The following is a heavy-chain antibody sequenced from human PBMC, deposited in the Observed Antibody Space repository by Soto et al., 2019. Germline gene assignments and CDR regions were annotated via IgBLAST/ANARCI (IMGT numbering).Heavy chain of an antibody. J-gene: IGHJ3*02. V-gene: IGHV3-11*01. CDR2: ISSSGSTI. CDR3: ASGTTTTVTAFHI. Sequence: QVQLVESGGGLVKPGGSLRLSCAASGFIFSDYYMTWISQAPGKGLEWVSYISSSGSTIYYADSVKGRFTISRDSAKNSLYLQMNSLRAEDTAVYYCASGTTTTVTAFHIWGQGTMVTVSS. CDR1: GFIFSDYY. D-gene: IGHD4-17*01.